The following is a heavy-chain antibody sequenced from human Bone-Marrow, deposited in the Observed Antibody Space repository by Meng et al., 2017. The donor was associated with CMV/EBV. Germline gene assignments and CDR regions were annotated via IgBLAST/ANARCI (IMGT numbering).Heavy chain of an antibody. Sequence: SETLSLICAISGDSVSNNYVAWNWIRQSPSRGLEWLGRTYYRSKWFNDYAESLKSRITINPDTSKNQFSLHLNSVTPEDTALYYCARVDGGALDIWGQGTMVTGSS. D-gene: IGHD3-16*01. J-gene: IGHJ3*02. CDR2: TYYRSKWFN. V-gene: IGHV6-1*01. CDR1: GDSVSNNYVA. CDR3: ARVDGGALDI.